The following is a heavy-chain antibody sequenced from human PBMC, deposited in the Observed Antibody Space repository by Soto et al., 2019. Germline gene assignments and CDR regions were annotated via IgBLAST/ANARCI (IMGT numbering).Heavy chain of an antibody. CDR2: ISGSGGST. CDR3: MIGYCSTTNCPIPLFAFDY. CDR1: GFTFSSYA. V-gene: IGHV3-23*01. Sequence: EVQLLESGGGLVQPGGSLRLSCAASGFTFSSYAMSWVRQAPGKGLEWVSAISGSGGSTYYADSVKGRLTISRDNSKNTLYLQMNSLRAEDTAVYYCMIGYCSTTNCPIPLFAFDYWGQGTLVTVSS. J-gene: IGHJ4*02. D-gene: IGHD2-2*01.